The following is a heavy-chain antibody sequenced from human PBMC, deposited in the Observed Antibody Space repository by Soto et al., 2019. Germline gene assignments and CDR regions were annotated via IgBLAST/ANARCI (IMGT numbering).Heavy chain of an antibody. Sequence: QVQLVQSGAEVKKPGSSVKVSCKASGGTFSSYAISWVRQAPGQGLEWMGGIIPIFGTANYAQKFQGRVTITADESTSTAYMELSSLRSEDTAVYYCARALYYYDSSGYPYGMDVWGQGTTVTVSS. J-gene: IGHJ6*02. V-gene: IGHV1-69*01. CDR2: IIPIFGTA. CDR1: GGTFSSYA. D-gene: IGHD3-22*01. CDR3: ARALYYYDSSGYPYGMDV.